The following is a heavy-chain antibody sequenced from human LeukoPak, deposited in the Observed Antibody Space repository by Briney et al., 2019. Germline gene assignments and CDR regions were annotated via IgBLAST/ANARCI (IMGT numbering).Heavy chain of an antibody. V-gene: IGHV3-23*01. J-gene: IGHJ4*02. CDR3: VKVSGRGPRGPFDS. CDR1: GFSFYNFA. D-gene: IGHD1-26*01. CDR2: ISGSGGSL. Sequence: GGSLRLSCAASGFSFYNFAMSWVRQAPGKGLEWVSGISGSGGSLYYAESVKGRFCISRDVSKSMLYLEMKSLRVDDTAVYYCVKVSGRGPRGPFDSWGQGTLVTVSS.